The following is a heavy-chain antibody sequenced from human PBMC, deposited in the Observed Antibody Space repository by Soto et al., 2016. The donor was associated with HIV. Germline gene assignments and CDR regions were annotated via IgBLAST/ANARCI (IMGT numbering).Heavy chain of an antibody. CDR2: ISGGGGST. CDR1: GFTFDDYA. D-gene: IGHD2-2*01. J-gene: IGHJ4*02. V-gene: IGHV3-43*02. CDR3: ATDGIVPAAIREIFDY. Sequence: EVQLVESGGGVVQPGGSLRLSCAASGFTFDDYAMHWVRQAPGKGLEWVSLISGGGGSTYYADSVKGRFTISRDNSKNSLYLQMNSLRTEDTALYYCATDGIVPAAIREIFDYWGQGTLVTVSS.